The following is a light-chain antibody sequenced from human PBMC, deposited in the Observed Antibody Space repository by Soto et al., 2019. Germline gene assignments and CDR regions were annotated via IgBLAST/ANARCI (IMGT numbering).Light chain of an antibody. CDR1: QSVSSN. CDR2: GAS. CDR3: LQDHDDSWT. Sequence: EIVITQSPATLSVSPGEISTLSCRASQSVSSNLAWYQQKPGQAPRLLIYGASTRATGIPARFSGSGYGTELTITVSSMKNEDFETYYCLQDHDDSWTFGQGTKVDIK. J-gene: IGKJ1*01. V-gene: IGKV3-15*01.